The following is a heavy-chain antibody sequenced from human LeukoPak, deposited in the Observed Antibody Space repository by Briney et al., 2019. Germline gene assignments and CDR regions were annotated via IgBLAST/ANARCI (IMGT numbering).Heavy chain of an antibody. V-gene: IGHV4-59*01. CDR3: AREGQQLDRNWFDP. CDR2: IYYSGST. Sequence: SETLSLTCTVSGGSISSYYWSWIRQPPGKGLEWIGYIYYSGSTNYNPSLKSRVTISVDTSKNQFSLKLSSVTAADTAVYYCAREGQQLDRNWFDPWGQGTLVTVSS. CDR1: GGSISSYY. J-gene: IGHJ5*02. D-gene: IGHD6-13*01.